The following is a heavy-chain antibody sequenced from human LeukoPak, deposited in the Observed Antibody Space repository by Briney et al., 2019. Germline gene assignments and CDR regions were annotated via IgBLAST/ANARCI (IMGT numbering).Heavy chain of an antibody. D-gene: IGHD6-19*01. J-gene: IGHJ5*02. CDR3: VREGGSGWYSGWFDP. CDR1: GFTFSSYA. Sequence: GGSLRLSCAASGFTFSSYAMSWVRQAPGKGLEWVSAISGSGGSTYYADSVKGRFTISRDNSKNTLYLQMNSLRAEDTAVYYCVREGGSGWYSGWFDPWGQGTLVTVSS. V-gene: IGHV3-23*01. CDR2: ISGSGGST.